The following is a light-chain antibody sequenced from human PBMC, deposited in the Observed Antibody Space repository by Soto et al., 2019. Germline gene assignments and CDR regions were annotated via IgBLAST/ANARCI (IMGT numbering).Light chain of an antibody. V-gene: IGKV3-20*01. CDR1: QSVSSSN. J-gene: IGKJ3*01. CDR2: GAS. Sequence: EIVLTQSPGTLSLSPGERATLSCRTSQSVSSSNLAWYQQKPGQAPSLLIYGASSRATGIPVRFSGSGSGTDFTLTISILEPEDFAVYFCQQYDSSLLFTFGPGTKVEIK. CDR3: QQYDSSLLFT.